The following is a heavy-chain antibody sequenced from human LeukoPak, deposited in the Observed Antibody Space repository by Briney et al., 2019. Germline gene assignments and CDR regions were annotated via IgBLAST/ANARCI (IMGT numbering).Heavy chain of an antibody. CDR3: ARGRYSGNS. D-gene: IGHD1-26*01. V-gene: IGHV4-59*01. Sequence: KPSETLSLTCTVSGDSISSYYWSWIRQPPGKGLEWIGYIYYSGSTNYNPSLKSRVTMSVDTSKNQFSLKLSSVTAADTAVYYCARGRYSGNSWGQGTLVTVSS. CDR1: GDSISSYY. CDR2: IYYSGST. J-gene: IGHJ4*02.